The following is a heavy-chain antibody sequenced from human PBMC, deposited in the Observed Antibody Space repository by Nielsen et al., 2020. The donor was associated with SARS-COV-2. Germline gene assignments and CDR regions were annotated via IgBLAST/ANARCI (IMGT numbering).Heavy chain of an antibody. V-gene: IGHV1-2*04. Sequence: ASVKVSCKASGYTFTGYYMHWVRQAPGQGLEWMGWINPNSGGTNYAQKFQGWVTMTRDTSISTAYMELSRLRSDDTAVYYCATGGGVGAHFHWFDPWGQGTLVTVSS. CDR1: GYTFTGYY. CDR2: INPNSGGT. D-gene: IGHD1-26*01. J-gene: IGHJ5*02. CDR3: ATGGGVGAHFHWFDP.